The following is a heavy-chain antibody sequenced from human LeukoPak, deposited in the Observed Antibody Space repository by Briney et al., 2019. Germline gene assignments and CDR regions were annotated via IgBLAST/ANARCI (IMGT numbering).Heavy chain of an antibody. CDR1: GYSISYGYF. Sequence: SETLSLTCSVSGYSISYGYFWAWIRQPPGKGLEWIGSVYHSGSTHYTPSFKSRVTISLDTSKNQFSLKLSSVTAADTAVYYCARVDYRSSYYYFDFWGQGTLVTVSS. D-gene: IGHD6-13*01. CDR3: ARVDYRSSYYYFDF. V-gene: IGHV4-38-2*02. CDR2: VYHSGST. J-gene: IGHJ4*02.